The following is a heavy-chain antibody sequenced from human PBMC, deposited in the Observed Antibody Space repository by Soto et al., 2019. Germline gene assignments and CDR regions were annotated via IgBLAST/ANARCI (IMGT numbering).Heavy chain of an antibody. CDR1: GFTFSSYG. Sequence: QVQLVESGGGVVQPGTSLRLSCAASGFTFSSYGMHWVRQAPGKGLEWVAVIWYDGSNKYYADSVRGRFTISRDNSKNTLELKMTSLRAEDTAVFYCARSVDPAMVGGPGFWGPGTLVTVSS. J-gene: IGHJ4*02. D-gene: IGHD5-18*01. V-gene: IGHV3-33*01. CDR2: IWYDGSNK. CDR3: ARSVDPAMVGGPGF.